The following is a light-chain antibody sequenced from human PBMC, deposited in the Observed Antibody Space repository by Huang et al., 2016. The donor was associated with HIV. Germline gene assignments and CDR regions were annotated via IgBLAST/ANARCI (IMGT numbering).Light chain of an antibody. CDR2: GAF. CDR1: QSVRNN. Sequence: EIVMTQSPVTLSASPGERVTLSCRASQSVRNNLAWYQQKPGQTPRLLIFGAFTRDTGVPARFSGSGAGTEFTLTISSLQSEDFAVYHCQQYNNWPRTFGRGTKVEIK. CDR3: QQYNNWPRT. J-gene: IGKJ1*01. V-gene: IGKV3-15*01.